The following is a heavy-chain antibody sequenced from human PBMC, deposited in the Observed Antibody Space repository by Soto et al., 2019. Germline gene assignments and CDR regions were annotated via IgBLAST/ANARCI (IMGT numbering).Heavy chain of an antibody. CDR1: GFTFSSYS. V-gene: IGHV3-21*01. CDR3: ARDLGGELGNY. J-gene: IGHJ4*02. D-gene: IGHD3-10*01. CDR2: ISSSSSYI. Sequence: GGSLRLSXAASGFTFSSYSMNWVRQAPGKGLEWVSSISSSSSYIYYADSVKGRFTISRDNAKNSLYLQMNSLRAEDTAVYYCARDLGGELGNYWGQGTLVTVSS.